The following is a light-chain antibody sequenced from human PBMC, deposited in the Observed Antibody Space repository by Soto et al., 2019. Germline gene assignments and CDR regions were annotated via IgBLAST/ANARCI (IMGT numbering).Light chain of an antibody. V-gene: IGKV1-39*01. CDR3: QQSYSTPFT. J-gene: IGKJ3*01. CDR1: QSISSY. CDR2: AAS. Sequence: DVQMTQSPSSLSASVGDRVTITCRASQSISSYLNWYQQKPRKAPKLLIYAASSLQSGVPSRFSGSGSGTDFTLTSSSLQPEDFAIYYCQQSYSTPFTFGPGTKVDIK.